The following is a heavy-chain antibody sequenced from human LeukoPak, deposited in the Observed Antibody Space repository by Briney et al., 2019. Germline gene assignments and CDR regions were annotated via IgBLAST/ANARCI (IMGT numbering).Heavy chain of an antibody. J-gene: IGHJ6*02. CDR2: ISNDGRNK. CDR1: GFTFSSYS. V-gene: IGHV3-30*03. CDR3: ARDWVTTWHYGMDV. Sequence: GGSLRLSCAASGFTFSSYSMNWVRQVPGKGLEWVAVISNDGRNKYYADSVKGRFTISRDNSKNTLHLQMNSLRAEDTAVFHCARDWVTTWHYGMDVWGQGTTVTVSS. D-gene: IGHD4-17*01.